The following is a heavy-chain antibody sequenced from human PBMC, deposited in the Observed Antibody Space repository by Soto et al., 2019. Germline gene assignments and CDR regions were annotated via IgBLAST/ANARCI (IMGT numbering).Heavy chain of an antibody. Sequence: ASETLSLTCTVSGGSISGYYWSWIRQPPGKGLEWIGYMYNTGSTVYNPSFKSRVTISVDTSKNQFSLKLSSVTAADTAVYYCAREVGDLGTRFDPWGQGTLVTVS. D-gene: IGHD1-26*01. CDR2: MYNTGST. CDR3: AREVGDLGTRFDP. J-gene: IGHJ5*02. V-gene: IGHV4-59*12. CDR1: GGSISGYY.